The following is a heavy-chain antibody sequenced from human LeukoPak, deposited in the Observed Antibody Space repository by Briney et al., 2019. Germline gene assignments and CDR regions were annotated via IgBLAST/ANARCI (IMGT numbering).Heavy chain of an antibody. V-gene: IGHV4-59*08. CDR2: IFYSGSP. CDR1: GGSISSNY. Sequence: SETLSLTCTISGGSISSNYWSWIRQPPGKGLEWIGNIFYSGSPVYNPSLKSRVTVSFDTSKNQFSLRLSSVTAADTAVYYCARVGHLPAAGTYDYWGQGTLVTVSS. J-gene: IGHJ4*02. CDR3: ARVGHLPAAGTYDY. D-gene: IGHD6-13*01.